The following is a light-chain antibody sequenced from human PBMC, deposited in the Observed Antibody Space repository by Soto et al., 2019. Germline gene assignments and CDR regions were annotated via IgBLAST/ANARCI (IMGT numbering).Light chain of an antibody. Sequence: DIQMTQSPSSLSASVGDRVTITCRASRSISTYLNWFQQRPGKASKVLIYDASSLQSGVPSRFSGSGSGTDFTLTISSLQPEDFATYYCQQSYSTPITFGQGTRLEIK. CDR1: RSISTY. CDR2: DAS. J-gene: IGKJ5*01. CDR3: QQSYSTPIT. V-gene: IGKV1-39*01.